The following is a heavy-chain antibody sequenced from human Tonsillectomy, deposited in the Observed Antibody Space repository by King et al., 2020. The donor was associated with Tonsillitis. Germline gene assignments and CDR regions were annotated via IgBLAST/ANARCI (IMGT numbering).Heavy chain of an antibody. Sequence: VQLVESGGGLVQPGGSLRLSCAASGFTFSSYAMSWVRQAPGKGLEWVSVIYSGGSSTYYADSVKGRFTISRDNSKNTLYLQMNSLRAEDTAVYYCAKGAIAAAGTVYYCGQGTLVTVSS. CDR2: IYSGGSST. D-gene: IGHD6-13*01. CDR1: GFTFSSYA. V-gene: IGHV3-23*03. CDR3: AKGAIAAAGTVYY. J-gene: IGHJ4*02.